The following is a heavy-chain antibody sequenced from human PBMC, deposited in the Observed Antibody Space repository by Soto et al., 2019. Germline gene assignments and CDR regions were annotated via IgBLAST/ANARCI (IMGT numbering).Heavy chain of an antibody. Sequence: QITLKESGPTLVKPTQTLTLTCTFSGCSFSTSGMGVCWIRPPTAKALEWLALVYWDDDKRYSPSLKSRRTSTKETSKNQVVLKMTNMHPVDTATYYFELLWEAGHSSSLNYCGQRTLVTVS. V-gene: IGHV2-5*02. D-gene: IGHD6-13*01. CDR3: ELLWEAGHSSSLNY. CDR1: GCSFSTSGMG. J-gene: IGHJ4*02. CDR2: VYWDDDK.